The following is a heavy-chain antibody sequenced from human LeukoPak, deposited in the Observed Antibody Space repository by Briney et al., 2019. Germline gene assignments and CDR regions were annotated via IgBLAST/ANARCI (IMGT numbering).Heavy chain of an antibody. D-gene: IGHD1-7*01. CDR1: GYTFTRYY. CDR3: ARGVKITGTTWFDP. CDR2: INPNSGGT. Sequence: ASVKVSCKASGYTFTRYYMHWVRQAPGQGLEWMGWINPNSGGTNYAQKFQGRVTMTRDTSISTAYMELSRLRSDDTAVYYCARGVKITGTTWFDPWGQGTLVTVSS. V-gene: IGHV1-2*02. J-gene: IGHJ5*02.